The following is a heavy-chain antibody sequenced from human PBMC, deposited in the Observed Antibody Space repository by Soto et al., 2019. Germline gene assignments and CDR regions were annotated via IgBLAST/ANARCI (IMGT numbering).Heavy chain of an antibody. Sequence: SETLSLTCAVYGGSFSGYYWSWIRQPPGKGLEWIGEINHSGSTNYNPSLKSRVTISVDASKNQFPLKLCSVPATDTAVYYFARFRYRSGWWEGYCFDYWGQGTLVTVSS. D-gene: IGHD6-19*01. CDR2: INHSGST. CDR1: GGSFSGYY. V-gene: IGHV4-34*01. J-gene: IGHJ4*02. CDR3: ARFRYRSGWWEGYCFDY.